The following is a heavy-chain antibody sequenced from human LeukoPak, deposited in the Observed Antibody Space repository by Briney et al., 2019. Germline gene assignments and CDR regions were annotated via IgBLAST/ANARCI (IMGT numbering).Heavy chain of an antibody. Sequence: GGSLRLSCAASGFTISNNYMNWVRQTPGKGLEWVSIIYSGGSTYYAESVKGRFTISRDNSKNTLYLQMNSLRPEDTAVYYCARRPYTNNHYYCAMDAWGQGTTVTVSS. J-gene: IGHJ6*02. D-gene: IGHD4-11*01. V-gene: IGHV3-66*01. CDR2: IYSGGST. CDR1: GFTISNNY. CDR3: ARRPYTNNHYYCAMDA.